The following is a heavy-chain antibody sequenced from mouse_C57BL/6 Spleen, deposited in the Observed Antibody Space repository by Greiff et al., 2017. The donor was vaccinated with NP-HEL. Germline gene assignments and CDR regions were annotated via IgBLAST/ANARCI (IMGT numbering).Heavy chain of an antibody. J-gene: IGHJ1*03. CDR2: IDPANGNT. V-gene: IGHV14-3*01. CDR1: GFNIKNTY. CDR3: AREVYYSNYCWYFDV. D-gene: IGHD2-5*01. Sequence: EVKVVESVAELVRPGASVKLSCTASGFNIKNTYMHWVKQRPEQGLEWIGRIDPANGNTKYAPKFQGKATITADTSSNTAYLQLSSLTSEDTAIYYCAREVYYSNYCWYFDVWGTGTTVTVSS.